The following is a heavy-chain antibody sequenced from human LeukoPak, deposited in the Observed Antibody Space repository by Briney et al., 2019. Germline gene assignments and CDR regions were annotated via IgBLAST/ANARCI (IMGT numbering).Heavy chain of an antibody. D-gene: IGHD5-12*01. J-gene: IGHJ4*02. Sequence: PSETLSLTCAVYGESFSGYFWSWIRQPPGKGLEWIGEINHSGYTNYNPSLKSQVTISVDTSKNQFSLKLSSVTAADTAVYYCARVLGGYDYVDYWGQGTLVTVSS. CDR1: GESFSGYF. V-gene: IGHV4-34*01. CDR3: ARVLGGYDYVDY. CDR2: INHSGYT.